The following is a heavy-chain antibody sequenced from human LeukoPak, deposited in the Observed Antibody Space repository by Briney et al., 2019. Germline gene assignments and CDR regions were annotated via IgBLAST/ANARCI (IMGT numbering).Heavy chain of an antibody. J-gene: IGHJ5*02. CDR2: INHNSGGT. V-gene: IGHV1-2*02. CDR3: ARVGRREQLGKNWFDP. Sequence: ASVKVSCKASGYTFTGYYMHWVRQATGQELEWMVWINHNSGGTNYAQKFQGRVTMTRDKSISTAYMERSRLRSDDTAVYYCARVGRREQLGKNWFDPWGQGTLVTVSS. D-gene: IGHD6-6*01. CDR1: GYTFTGYY.